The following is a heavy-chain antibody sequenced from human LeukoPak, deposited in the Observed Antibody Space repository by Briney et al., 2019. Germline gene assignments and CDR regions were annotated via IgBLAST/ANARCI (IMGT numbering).Heavy chain of an antibody. CDR2: ISGSGGSA. CDR1: GFTFSNYA. Sequence: GGSLRLSCTDSGFTFSNYAMSWVRQAPGKGLEWVSAISGSGGSAYYADSVKGRFTISRDNSKNTLFLQMNSLRAEDTAVYYCARDLRYSSGWSASGMDVWGKGTTVTISP. J-gene: IGHJ6*04. V-gene: IGHV3-23*01. CDR3: ARDLRYSSGWSASGMDV. D-gene: IGHD6-19*01.